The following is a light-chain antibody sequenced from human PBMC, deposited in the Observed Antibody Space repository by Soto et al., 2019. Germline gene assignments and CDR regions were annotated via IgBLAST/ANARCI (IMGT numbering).Light chain of an antibody. CDR2: DAS. V-gene: IGKV3-20*01. Sequence: EFVLTQSPGTLSLSPGERATLSCRASQTARNNYLAWYQQKPGQAPRLLIYDASSRATDIPDRFSGGGSGTDFTLTITTLEPEDFAVYYCQQYGSSPRTFGLGTKVDI. CDR3: QQYGSSPRT. J-gene: IGKJ1*01. CDR1: QTARNNY.